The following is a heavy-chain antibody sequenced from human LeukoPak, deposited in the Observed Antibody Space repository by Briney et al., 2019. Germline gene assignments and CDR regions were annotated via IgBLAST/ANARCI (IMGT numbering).Heavy chain of an antibody. J-gene: IGHJ4*02. CDR2: IGSSSSYI. CDR3: ARPIAAAGFDYDY. Sequence: GGSLRLSCAASGFTFSSYSMNWVRQAPGKGLEWVSSIGSSSSYIYYADSVKGRFTISRDNAKNSLYLQMNSLRAEDTAVYYCARPIAAAGFDYDYWGQGTLVTVSS. CDR1: GFTFSSYS. D-gene: IGHD6-13*01. V-gene: IGHV3-21*01.